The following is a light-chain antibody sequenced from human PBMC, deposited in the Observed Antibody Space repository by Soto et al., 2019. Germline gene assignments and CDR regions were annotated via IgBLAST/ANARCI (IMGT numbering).Light chain of an antibody. CDR2: VAS. V-gene: IGKV3-20*01. Sequence: EIVLTQSPGTLSLSPGERATLSCRASQSVSSNYLAWYQQKPGQAPRLLIYVASSRATGIPDRFSGSGSGTEFTLTISRLEPEDFAVYYCQQYGRLPRTFGQGTKMEIK. CDR1: QSVSSNY. CDR3: QQYGRLPRT. J-gene: IGKJ1*01.